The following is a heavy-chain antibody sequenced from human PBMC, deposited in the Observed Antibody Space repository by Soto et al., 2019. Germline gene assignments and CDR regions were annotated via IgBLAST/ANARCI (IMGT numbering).Heavy chain of an antibody. CDR3: ARSLELLSPETQDPNWLDP. V-gene: IGHV4-59*01. Sequence: SETLSLTCTVSGGSISSYYWSWIRQPPGKGLEWIGYIYYSGSTNYNPSLKSRVTISVDTSKNQFSLKLSSVTAADTAVYYCARSLELLSPETQDPNWLDPSGQGTLVTVSS. CDR1: GGSISSYY. J-gene: IGHJ5*02. D-gene: IGHD3-3*01. CDR2: IYYSGST.